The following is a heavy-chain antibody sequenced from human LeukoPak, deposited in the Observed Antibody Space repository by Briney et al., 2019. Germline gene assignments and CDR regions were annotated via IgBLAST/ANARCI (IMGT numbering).Heavy chain of an antibody. V-gene: IGHV1-24*01. CDR3: ATDRGYYYYYGMDV. CDR1: GYTLTELS. J-gene: IGHJ6*02. Sequence: ASVKVSCKVSGYTLTELSMHWVRQAPGKGLEWMGGFDPEDGETIYAQKFQGRVTMTEDTSTDTAYMEPSSLRSEDTAVYYCATDRGYYYYYGMDVWGQGTTVTVSS. CDR2: FDPEDGET.